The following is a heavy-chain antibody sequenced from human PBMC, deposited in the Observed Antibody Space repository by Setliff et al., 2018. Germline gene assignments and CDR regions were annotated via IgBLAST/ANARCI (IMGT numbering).Heavy chain of an antibody. J-gene: IGHJ6*02. CDR3: ASDGQGNYNFWSGSYYYYGMDV. CDR2: ISAYNGNT. D-gene: IGHD3-3*01. CDR1: GYTFTSYG. Sequence: ASVKVSCKASGYTFTSYGSSWVRQAPGQGLEWMGWISAYNGNTNYAQKLQGRVTMTTDTSTSTAYMELRSLRSDDTAVYYCASDGQGNYNFWSGSYYYYGMDVWGQGTTVTVS. V-gene: IGHV1-18*01.